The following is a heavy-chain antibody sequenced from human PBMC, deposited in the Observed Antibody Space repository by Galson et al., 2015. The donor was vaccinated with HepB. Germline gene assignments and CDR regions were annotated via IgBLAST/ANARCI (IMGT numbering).Heavy chain of an antibody. D-gene: IGHD3-16*01. V-gene: IGHV4-39*01. CDR3: ARHEGGHNWFDP. Sequence: ETLSLTCTVSGGSISSSSYYWGWIRQPPGKGLEWIGSIYYSGSTYYNPSLKSRVTISVDTSKNQFSLKLNSVTAADTAVYYCARHEGGHNWFDPWGQGTLVTVSS. CDR1: GGSISSSSYY. J-gene: IGHJ5*02. CDR2: IYYSGST.